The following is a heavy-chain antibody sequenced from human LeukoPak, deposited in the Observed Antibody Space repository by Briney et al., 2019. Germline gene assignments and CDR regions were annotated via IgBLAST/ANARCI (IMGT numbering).Heavy chain of an antibody. D-gene: IGHD3-16*01. J-gene: IGHJ4*02. CDR3: SKSKRLRLGELFFVY. V-gene: IGHV3-23*01. CDR2: ISGSGGST. CDR1: GFTFSSYA. Sequence: GGSLRLSCAASGFTFSSYAMNWVRQAPGKGLEWVSAISGSGGSTYYADSVKGRFTVSRDNSKNTLYLQMSSLRAEDTAVYYCSKSKRLRLGELFFVYWGQGTLVTVSS.